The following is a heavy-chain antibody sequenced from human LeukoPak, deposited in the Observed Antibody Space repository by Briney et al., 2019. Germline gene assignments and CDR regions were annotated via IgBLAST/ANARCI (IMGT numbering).Heavy chain of an antibody. CDR3: ARGQYTGYPAH. CDR1: GGSFTDYY. D-gene: IGHD5-12*01. Sequence: SETLSLTCAVYGGSFTDYYWSWIRRPPEKGLEWIGEINHSGYTNYNPSLKSRVSVSVDTSKNQCSLKLSSVTAADTAVYYSARGQYTGYPAHWGQGTLVTVSS. V-gene: IGHV4-34*01. CDR2: INHSGYT. J-gene: IGHJ4*02.